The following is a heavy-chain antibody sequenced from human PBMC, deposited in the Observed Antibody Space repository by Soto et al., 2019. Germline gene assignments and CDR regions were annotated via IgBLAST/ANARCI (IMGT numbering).Heavy chain of an antibody. D-gene: IGHD6-13*01. CDR2: ISGSGGST. V-gene: IGHV3-23*01. CDR3: AKEGIAAQTHYFDY. CDR1: GFTFSSYA. J-gene: IGHJ4*02. Sequence: GESLKISCAASGFTFSSYAMSWVRQAPGKGLEWVSAISGSGGSTYYADSVKGRFTISRDNSKNTLYLQMNSLRAEDTAVYYCAKEGIAAQTHYFDYWGQGTLVTVSS.